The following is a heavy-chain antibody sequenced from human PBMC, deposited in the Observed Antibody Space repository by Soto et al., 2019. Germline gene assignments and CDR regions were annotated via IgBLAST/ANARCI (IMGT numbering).Heavy chain of an antibody. Sequence: PGGSLRLSCAASGFTFSGYSMNWVRQAPGKGLEWVSSISSSSSYIYYADSVKGRFTISRDNAKNSLYLQMNSLRAEDTAVYYCARYSSSPHYYYYGMDVWGQGTTVTVSS. J-gene: IGHJ6*02. D-gene: IGHD6-6*01. V-gene: IGHV3-21*01. CDR3: ARYSSSPHYYYYGMDV. CDR1: GFTFSGYS. CDR2: ISSSSSYI.